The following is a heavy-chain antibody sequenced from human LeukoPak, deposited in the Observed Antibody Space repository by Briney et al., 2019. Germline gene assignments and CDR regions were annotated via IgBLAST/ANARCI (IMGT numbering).Heavy chain of an antibody. CDR3: ARGRLYSNEYNWFDP. Sequence: ASVKVSYEASGYTFTGYYMHWVRQAPGQGLEWMGWINPNSGGTNYAQKFQGRVTMTRDTSISTAYMELSRLRSDDTAVYYCARGRLYSNEYNWFDPWGQGTLVTVSS. CDR1: GYTFTGYY. J-gene: IGHJ5*02. V-gene: IGHV1-2*02. D-gene: IGHD6-13*01. CDR2: INPNSGGT.